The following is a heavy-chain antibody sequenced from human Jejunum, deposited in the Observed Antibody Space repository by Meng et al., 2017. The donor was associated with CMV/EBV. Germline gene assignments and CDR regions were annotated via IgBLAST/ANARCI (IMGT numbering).Heavy chain of an antibody. CDR1: GDSVSSNTVA. J-gene: IGHJ4*02. V-gene: IGHV6-1*01. CDR3: ARGEDSSLDY. Sequence: QLQQSGPGIVKPPQTPSLTCAISGDSVSSNTVAWNWIRLSPSRGLEWLGRTYYRSKWYSKYTVSVRSRISITPDTSKNQFSLQLTSVTPDDTAVYYCARGEDSSLDYWGQGTLVTVSS. CDR2: TYYRSKWYS. D-gene: IGHD6-13*01.